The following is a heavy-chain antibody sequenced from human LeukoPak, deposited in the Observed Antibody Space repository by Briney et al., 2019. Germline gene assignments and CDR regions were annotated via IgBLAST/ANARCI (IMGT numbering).Heavy chain of an antibody. CDR1: GFTFDDYA. J-gene: IGHJ3*02. V-gene: IGHV3-21*01. Sequence: GGSLRLSCVASGFTFDDYAMHWVRQAPGKGLEWVSSISSSSSYIYYADSVKGRFTISRDNAKNSLYLQMNSLRAEDTAVYYCARGRLGNAFDIWGQGTMVTVSS. D-gene: IGHD4-11*01. CDR2: ISSSSSYI. CDR3: ARGRLGNAFDI.